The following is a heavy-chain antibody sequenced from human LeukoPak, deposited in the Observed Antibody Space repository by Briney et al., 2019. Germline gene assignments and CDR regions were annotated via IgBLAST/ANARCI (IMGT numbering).Heavy chain of an antibody. CDR1: GFAFGTHW. CDR2: ISGSGGST. CDR3: ARLLSGWYLADY. J-gene: IGHJ4*02. D-gene: IGHD6-19*01. V-gene: IGHV3-23*01. Sequence: GGSLRLSCAASGFAFGTHWMNWVRQAPGKGLEWVSAISGSGGSTYYADSVKGRFTLSRDNAKSSLYLQMNSLRAEDTAIYYCARLLSGWYLADYWGQGTLVTVSS.